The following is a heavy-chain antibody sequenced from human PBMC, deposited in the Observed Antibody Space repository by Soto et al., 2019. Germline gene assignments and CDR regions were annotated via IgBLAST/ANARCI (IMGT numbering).Heavy chain of an antibody. D-gene: IGHD5-12*01. J-gene: IGHJ5*02. CDR2: ISPYSGNT. CDR3: AGEGSGYRHTVDL. V-gene: IGHV1-18*01. Sequence: ASVKVSCKASGYTFTTYDLSWVRQAPGQGLEWVGWISPYSGNTKHAQRLQGRVTMTTDTSTNTAYVELRRLRSDDTAVYYCAGEGSGYRHTVDLWRQGTLGTVSS. CDR1: GYTFTTYD.